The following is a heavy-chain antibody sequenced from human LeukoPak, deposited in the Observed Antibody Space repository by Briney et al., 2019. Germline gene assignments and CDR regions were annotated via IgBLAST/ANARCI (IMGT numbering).Heavy chain of an antibody. CDR2: ISYSGST. J-gene: IGHJ4*02. Sequence: SETLPLTCSVSGGSITSSSYFWARIRQPPGKGLEWIGSISYSGSTYYNPSLESRVTISVDMSKTQFSLKLSSVTAADTAVYYCARQLGHYSSGWYVDYWGQGTLVTVSS. CDR3: ARQLGHYSSGWYVDY. D-gene: IGHD6-19*01. V-gene: IGHV4-39*01. CDR1: GGSITSSSYF.